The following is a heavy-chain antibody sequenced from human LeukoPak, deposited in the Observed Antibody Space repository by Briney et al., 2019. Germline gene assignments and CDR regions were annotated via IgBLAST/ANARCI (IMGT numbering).Heavy chain of an antibody. V-gene: IGHV3-30*02. J-gene: IGHJ4*02. Sequence: GGSLRLSCAASGLVFSRSGMHWGGQAPGKGLEWVAFLQYDGNEIYYAESVKGRFTISRDNSKSTLYLQMSSLRSDDTAVYYCVSEERAVKDSWGQGTLVSVSS. CDR3: VSEERAVKDS. CDR1: GLVFSRSG. D-gene: IGHD3-10*01. CDR2: LQYDGNEI.